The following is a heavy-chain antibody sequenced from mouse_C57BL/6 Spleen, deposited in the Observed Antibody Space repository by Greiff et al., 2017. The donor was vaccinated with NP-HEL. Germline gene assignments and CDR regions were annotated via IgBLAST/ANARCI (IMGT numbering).Heavy chain of an antibody. CDR1: GYTFTSYW. D-gene: IGHD1-1*01. Sequence: QVQLQQPGAELVKPGASVKLSCKASGYTFTSYWMHWVKQRPGRGLEWIGRIDPNSGGTKYNEKFKRKATLTVDKPASTANMQLSSLTSEDSAVYYCARNYYGSSYDWYFDVWGTGTTVTVSS. J-gene: IGHJ1*03. CDR2: IDPNSGGT. CDR3: ARNYYGSSYDWYFDV. V-gene: IGHV1-72*01.